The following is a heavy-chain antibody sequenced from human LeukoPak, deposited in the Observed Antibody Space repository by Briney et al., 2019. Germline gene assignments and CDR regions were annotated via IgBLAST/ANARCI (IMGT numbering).Heavy chain of an antibody. CDR3: ASEVQAFDI. J-gene: IGHJ3*02. Sequence: GGSLRLSCAASGFTFSSYSMNWVRQAPGKGLEWVSYISSSSSTIYYADSVKGRFTISRDNAKNSLYLQMNSLRAEDTAVYYCASEVQAFDIWGQGTMVTVSS. CDR1: GFTFSSYS. V-gene: IGHV3-48*01. CDR2: ISSSSSTI.